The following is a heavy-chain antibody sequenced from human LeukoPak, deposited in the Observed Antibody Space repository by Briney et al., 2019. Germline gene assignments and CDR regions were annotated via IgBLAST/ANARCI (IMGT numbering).Heavy chain of an antibody. CDR3: ARDSVDYYDSSGYQFPFLSH. D-gene: IGHD3-22*01. Sequence: KSGGSLRLSCAASGFTFSNYWMSWVRQAPGKGLEWVSSISTIRSYIYYADSVKGRFTISRDNAKNSLYLQMNSLRAEDTAVYYCARDSVDYYDSSGYQFPFLSHWGQGTLVTVSS. J-gene: IGHJ4*02. CDR1: GFTFSNYW. V-gene: IGHV3-21*01. CDR2: ISTIRSYI.